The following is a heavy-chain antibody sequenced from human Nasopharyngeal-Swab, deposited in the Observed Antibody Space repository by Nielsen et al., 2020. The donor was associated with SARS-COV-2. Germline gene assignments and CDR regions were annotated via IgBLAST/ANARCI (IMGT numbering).Heavy chain of an antibody. D-gene: IGHD3-22*01. Sequence: SETLSLTCAVYGGSFSGYYWSWIRQPPGKGLEWIGEINHSGATSYNLSLKSRVTISSDTSKNQFSLKLSSVTAADTAVYYCARGHRSISMIVVVIATAHFYFDSWGRGTLVTVTS. J-gene: IGHJ4*02. CDR3: ARGHRSISMIVVVIATAHFYFDS. CDR1: GGSFSGYY. V-gene: IGHV4-34*01. CDR2: INHSGAT.